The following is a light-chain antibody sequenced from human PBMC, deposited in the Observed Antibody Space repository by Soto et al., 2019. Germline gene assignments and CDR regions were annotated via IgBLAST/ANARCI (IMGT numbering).Light chain of an antibody. V-gene: IGKV1-8*01. Sequence: AIRMTQSPSSLSASTGDRDTITCRASQGISSYLAWYQQKPGKAPKLLIYAASTVQSRVPSRFSGSGSGTDFTLTISCLQSEDFATYCCQQYYSYPRTFGQGTKVDSK. CDR3: QQYYSYPRT. CDR1: QGISSY. CDR2: AAS. J-gene: IGKJ1*01.